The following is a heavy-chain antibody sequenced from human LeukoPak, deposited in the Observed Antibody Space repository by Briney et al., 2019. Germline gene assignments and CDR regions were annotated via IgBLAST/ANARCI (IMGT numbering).Heavy chain of an antibody. Sequence: SETLSLTCTVSGGXISSVTYYWAWIRQPPGKGLQWIGSLHFNENTYYNPSLNGRVTISVDPSKNQFSLRLTSVTAADTAVYYCARPTIGDAFDIWGPGTVVTVSS. J-gene: IGHJ3*02. D-gene: IGHD3-16*01. V-gene: IGHV4-39*01. CDR1: GGXISSVTYY. CDR3: ARPTIGDAFDI. CDR2: LHFNENT.